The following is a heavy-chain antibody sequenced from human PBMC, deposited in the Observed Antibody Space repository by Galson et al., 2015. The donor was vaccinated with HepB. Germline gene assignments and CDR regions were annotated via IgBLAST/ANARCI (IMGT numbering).Heavy chain of an antibody. V-gene: IGHV1-18*04. Sequence: SVKVSCKASGYTFTSYGISWVRQAPGQGLEWMGWISAYNGNTNYAQKLQGRVTMTTDTSTSTAYMELRSLRSDDTAVYYCARSDYYDSSVHDAFDIWGQGTMVTVSS. CDR1: GYTFTSYG. J-gene: IGHJ3*02. D-gene: IGHD3-22*01. CDR2: ISAYNGNT. CDR3: ARSDYYDSSVHDAFDI.